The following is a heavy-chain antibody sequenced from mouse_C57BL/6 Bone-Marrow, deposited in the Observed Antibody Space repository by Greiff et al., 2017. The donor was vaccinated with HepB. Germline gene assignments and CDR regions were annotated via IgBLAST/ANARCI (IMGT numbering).Heavy chain of an antibody. CDR3: ARGVTYYFRDV. CDR1: GSAFSSSW. Sequence: VQLQESGPELVKPGASVKISCKASGSAFSSSWMNWVQQRPGKGLEWLGRIYPGDGQTNYNGKFKGKATLTAAKSSSTAYMQLSSLTSEDSAVYFCARGVTYYFRDVWGRGTTVTVSS. J-gene: IGHJ1*03. D-gene: IGHD2-2*01. CDR2: IYPGDGQT. V-gene: IGHV1-82*01.